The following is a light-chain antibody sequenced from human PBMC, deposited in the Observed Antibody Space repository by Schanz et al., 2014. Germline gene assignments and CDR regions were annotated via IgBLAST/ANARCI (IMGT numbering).Light chain of an antibody. CDR1: QSVANNY. V-gene: IGKV3-20*01. CDR2: GAS. CDR3: QQYYSTPPIT. J-gene: IGKJ3*01. Sequence: EIVLTQSPGTLSLSPGERATLSCRASQSVANNYLAWYQQKPGQAPTLLIYGASSRATGIPDRFSGSGSGTDFTLTISSLQAEDVAVYYCQQYYSTPPITFGPGTKVDIK.